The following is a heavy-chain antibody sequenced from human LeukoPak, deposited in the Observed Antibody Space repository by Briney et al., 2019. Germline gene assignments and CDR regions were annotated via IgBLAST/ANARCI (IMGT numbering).Heavy chain of an antibody. V-gene: IGHV4-34*01. CDR2: INHSXST. D-gene: IGHD5-12*01. J-gene: IGHJ4*02. CDR3: ARGRLEWLRLSYYFDY. Sequence: SETLSLTCAVYGGSFSGYXXXXXRQPPXKXXXXXXXINHSXSTNYNPSLKSXXXXXVDTSKNQFSLKLSSVTAADTAVYYCARGRLEWLRLSYYFDYWGQGTLVTVSS. CDR1: GGSFSGYX.